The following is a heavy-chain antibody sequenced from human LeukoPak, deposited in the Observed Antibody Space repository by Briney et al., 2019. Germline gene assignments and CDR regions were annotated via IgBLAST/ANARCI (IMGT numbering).Heavy chain of an antibody. J-gene: IGHJ6*03. CDR2: IYYSGCT. CDR1: GGSISSSSYY. V-gene: IGHV4-39*07. Sequence: SETLSLTCTVSGGSISSSSYYWGWIRQPPGKGLEGIGSIYYSGCTYYNPSLKSRATISVDTSKDQFSLKLSSVTAADTAVYYCARDNYYYYYMDVWGKGTTVTVSS. CDR3: ARDNYYYYYMDV.